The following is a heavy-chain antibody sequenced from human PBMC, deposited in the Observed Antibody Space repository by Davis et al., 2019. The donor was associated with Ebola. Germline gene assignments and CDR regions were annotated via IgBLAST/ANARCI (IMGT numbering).Heavy chain of an antibody. J-gene: IGHJ6*02. D-gene: IGHD4-11*01. CDR2: ISAYNGDT. Sequence: AASVTVSCKASGYTFTNYGISWVRQAPGQGLEWMGWISAYNGDTNYAQKLQGRVTMTTDTSTSTANMELRSLRSDDTAVYYCARDRTTVTAVFYDGMDVWGQGTTVTVSS. CDR3: ARDRTTVTAVFYDGMDV. V-gene: IGHV1-18*01. CDR1: GYTFTNYG.